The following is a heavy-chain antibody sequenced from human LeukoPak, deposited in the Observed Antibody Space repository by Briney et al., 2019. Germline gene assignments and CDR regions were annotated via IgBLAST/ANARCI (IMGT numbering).Heavy chain of an antibody. CDR2: ISYDGSNK. D-gene: IGHD6-19*01. Sequence: SGGSLRLSCAASGFTFSSYGMHWVRRAPGKGLEGVAVISYDGSNKYYADSVKGRFTISRDNSKNTLYLQMNSLRAEDTAVYYCAKDGTNLYSSGWAADYWGQGTLVTVSS. CDR3: AKDGTNLYSSGWAADY. CDR1: GFTFSSYG. V-gene: IGHV3-30*18. J-gene: IGHJ4*02.